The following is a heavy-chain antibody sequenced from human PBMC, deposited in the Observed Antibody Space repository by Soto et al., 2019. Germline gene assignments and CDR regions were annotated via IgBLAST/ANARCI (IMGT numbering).Heavy chain of an antibody. J-gene: IGHJ5*02. CDR1: GGSFSGYY. D-gene: IGHD3-22*01. V-gene: IGHV4-34*01. CDR2: INHSAST. CDR3: ASYSSGYYRVMRSGSNWCGL. Sequence: QVQLQQWGAGLLKPSETLSLTCAVYGGSFSGYYWSWIRQPPGKGLEWTGDINHSASTNYNPSLKSRGTISVDTCNIHCCLELDSVTAADTAVYYCASYSSGYYRVMRSGSNWCGLWGQGTLVTGSS.